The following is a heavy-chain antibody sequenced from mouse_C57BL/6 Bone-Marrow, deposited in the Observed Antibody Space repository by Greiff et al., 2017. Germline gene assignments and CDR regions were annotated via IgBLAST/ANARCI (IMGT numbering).Heavy chain of an antibody. Sequence: VQLQQSGAELVKPGASVKLSCTASGFNIKDSYMHWVKQRTEQGLEWIGRIDPEDGETKYAPKFPGKATITADTSSNTAYLQLSSLTSEDTAVYYCAPYAMDYWGQGTSVTVSS. CDR2: IDPEDGET. CDR1: GFNIKDSY. V-gene: IGHV14-2*01. CDR3: APYAMDY. J-gene: IGHJ4*01.